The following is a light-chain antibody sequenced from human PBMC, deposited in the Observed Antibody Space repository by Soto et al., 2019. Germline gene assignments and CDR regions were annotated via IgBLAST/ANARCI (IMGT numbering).Light chain of an antibody. CDR2: GAS. J-gene: IGKJ1*01. V-gene: IGKV3-15*01. Sequence: EIVMTQSTATLSVSPGERVTLSCRASQSVSSRLAWYHQKPGQSPRLLIYGASTRATGIPARFSGSGSGTEFTLTISSLQSEDFGLYYCHQYNNFWTFGQGTKVDIK. CDR3: HQYNNFWT. CDR1: QSVSSR.